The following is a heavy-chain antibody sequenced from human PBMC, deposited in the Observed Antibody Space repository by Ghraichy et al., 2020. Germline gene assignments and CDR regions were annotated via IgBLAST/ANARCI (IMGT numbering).Heavy chain of an antibody. CDR2: IYHSGST. J-gene: IGHJ3*02. CDR3: ARVGNSGSYWQGAFDI. Sequence: SETLSLTCAVSGGSISSSNWWSWVRQPPGKGLEWIGEIYHSGSTNYNPSLKSRVTISVDKSKNQFSLKLSSVTAADTAVYYCARVGNSGSYWQGAFDIWGQGTMVTVSS. V-gene: IGHV4-4*02. CDR1: GGSISSSNW. D-gene: IGHD1-26*01.